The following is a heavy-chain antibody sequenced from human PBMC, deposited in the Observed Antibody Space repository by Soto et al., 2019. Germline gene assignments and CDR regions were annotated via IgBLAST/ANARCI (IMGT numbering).Heavy chain of an antibody. CDR1: GFTFSSYG. J-gene: IGHJ4*02. CDR3: ARCQIAARVPYHNDY. Sequence: GGSLRLSCSASGFTFSSYGMSWVRQAPGKGLEWVSGISDSAGGTHYADSVKGRFTISRDNSKNTLYLQMNSLRAEDTAVYYCARCQIAARVPYHNDYWGQGTLVTVSS. V-gene: IGHV3-23*01. D-gene: IGHD6-13*01. CDR2: ISDSAGGT.